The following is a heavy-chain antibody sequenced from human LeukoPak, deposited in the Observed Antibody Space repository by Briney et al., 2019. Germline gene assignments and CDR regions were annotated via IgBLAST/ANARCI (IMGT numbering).Heavy chain of an antibody. V-gene: IGHV3-74*01. D-gene: IGHD2-21*02. Sequence: GGSLRLSCAASGFTFSNYWMHWVRQAPGEALXXXXXXXXDGSSTTXADXVKGXFTISRDNAKNTLYLQMNSLRAEDTAVYYCSRDSLSSCGGDCYSGLDVWGQGTTVTVSS. CDR3: SRDSLSSCGGDCYSGLDV. CDR1: GFTFSNYW. CDR2: XXXDGSST. J-gene: IGHJ6*02.